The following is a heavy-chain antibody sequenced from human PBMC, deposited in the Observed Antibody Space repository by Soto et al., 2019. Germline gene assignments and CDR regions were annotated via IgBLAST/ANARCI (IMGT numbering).Heavy chain of an antibody. Sequence: ASVKVSCKASGYTFTSYAMHWVRQAPGQRLEWMGWINAGNGNTNYAQKLQGRVTMTTDTSTSTAYMELRSLRSDDTAVYYCARDILYDDSSGYHEEFYYYYGMDVWGQGTTVTVSS. CDR3: ARDILYDDSSGYHEEFYYYYGMDV. CDR1: GYTFTSYA. V-gene: IGHV1-3*01. CDR2: INAGNGNT. J-gene: IGHJ6*02. D-gene: IGHD3-22*01.